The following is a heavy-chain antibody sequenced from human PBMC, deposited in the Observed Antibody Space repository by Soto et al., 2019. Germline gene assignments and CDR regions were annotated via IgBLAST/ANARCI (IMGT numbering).Heavy chain of an antibody. CDR3: AGIFVVVPAAAQGNWFDP. D-gene: IGHD2-2*01. CDR1: GYTFTSYA. V-gene: IGHV1-3*01. J-gene: IGHJ5*02. Sequence: GASVKVSCKASGYTFTSYAMHWVRQAPGQRLEWMGWINAGNGNTKYSQKFQGRVTITRDTSASTAYMELSSLRSEDTAVYYCAGIFVVVPAAAQGNWFDPWGQGTLVTVSS. CDR2: INAGNGNT.